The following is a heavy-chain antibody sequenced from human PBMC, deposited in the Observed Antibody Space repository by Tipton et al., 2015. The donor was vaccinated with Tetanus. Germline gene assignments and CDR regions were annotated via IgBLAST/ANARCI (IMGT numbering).Heavy chain of an antibody. CDR3: AKEALGVLNL. Sequence: SLRLSCAASGFIFSDYSMNWVRQAPGKGLEWVAAISGSRPTPYYADSVKGRFTISRDNSKNTLSLQLNSLRADDTAIYYCAKEALGVLNLWGNGTTVIVSS. CDR1: GFIFSDYS. J-gene: IGHJ6*04. D-gene: IGHD1-14*01. CDR2: ISGSRPTP. V-gene: IGHV3-23*01.